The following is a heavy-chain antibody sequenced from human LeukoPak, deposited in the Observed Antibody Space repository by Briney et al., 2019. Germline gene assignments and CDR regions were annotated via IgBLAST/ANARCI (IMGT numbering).Heavy chain of an antibody. CDR2: IIPIFGTA. V-gene: IGHV1-69*13. J-gene: IGHJ5*02. Sequence: GASVKVSCKASGGTFSSYAISWVRQAPGQGLEWMGGIIPIFGTANYAQKFQGRVTITADESTSTAYMELSSLRSEDTAVYYCARDFTTYCTNGVCSDRNWFDPWGQGTLVTVSS. D-gene: IGHD2-8*01. CDR1: GGTFSSYA. CDR3: ARDFTTYCTNGVCSDRNWFDP.